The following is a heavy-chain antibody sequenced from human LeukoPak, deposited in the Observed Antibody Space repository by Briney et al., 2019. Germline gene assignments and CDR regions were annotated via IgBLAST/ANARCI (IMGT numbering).Heavy chain of an antibody. Sequence: GGSLRLSCAASGFTFSSYAMSWVRQAPGKGLEWVSAISGSGGSTYYADSVKGRFTISRDNSKNTLYLQMNSLRAEDTAVYYCAKHQFLEWLLFFPIDYWGQGTLVTVSS. CDR2: ISGSGGST. D-gene: IGHD3-3*01. J-gene: IGHJ4*02. CDR3: AKHQFLEWLLFFPIDY. CDR1: GFTFSSYA. V-gene: IGHV3-23*01.